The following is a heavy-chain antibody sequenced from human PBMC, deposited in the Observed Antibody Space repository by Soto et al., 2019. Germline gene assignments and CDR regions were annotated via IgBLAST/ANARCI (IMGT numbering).Heavy chain of an antibody. D-gene: IGHD6-13*01. CDR2: INHSGST. CDR3: GTGPKQQMVRGINWFDP. CDR1: GGSFSRYY. Sequence: KPSETLSLTCAVYGGSFSRYYWTWIRQPPGKGLEWIGEINHSGSTNYSPSLKSRVTMSVDTSKNQFSLNLTSVTAADTAVYYCGTGPKQQMVRGINWFDPWGQETLVNVSS. J-gene: IGHJ5*02. V-gene: IGHV4-34*01.